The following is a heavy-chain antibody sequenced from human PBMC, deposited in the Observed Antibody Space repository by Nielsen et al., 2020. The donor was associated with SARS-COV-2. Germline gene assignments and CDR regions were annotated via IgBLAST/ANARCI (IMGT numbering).Heavy chain of an antibody. CDR3: ARFLRGNSARYLDY. CDR2: IYYSGTT. J-gene: IGHJ4*02. V-gene: IGHV4-30-4*01. Sequence: SETLSLTCTVSGGSINSGDYYWNWVRQPPGKGLEWIGYIYYSGTTYYNPSHESRATISVATSKSQFSLNLSSVTAADTALYYCARFLRGNSARYLDYWGQGTLVTVSS. D-gene: IGHD4-23*01. CDR1: GGSINSGDYY.